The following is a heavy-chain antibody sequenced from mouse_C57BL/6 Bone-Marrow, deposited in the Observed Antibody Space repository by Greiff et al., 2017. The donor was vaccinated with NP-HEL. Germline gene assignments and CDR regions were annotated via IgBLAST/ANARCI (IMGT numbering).Heavy chain of an antibody. CDR3: ARSKAYYSNYVTFAY. Sequence: VQLVESGAELARPGASVKLSCKASGYTFTSYGISWVKQRTGQGLEWIGEIYPRSGNNYYNEKFKGKATLTADKSSSTAYMELRSLTSEDSAVYFCARSKAYYSNYVTFAYWGQGTLVTVSA. V-gene: IGHV1-81*01. D-gene: IGHD2-5*01. CDR1: GYTFTSYG. J-gene: IGHJ3*01. CDR2: IYPRSGNN.